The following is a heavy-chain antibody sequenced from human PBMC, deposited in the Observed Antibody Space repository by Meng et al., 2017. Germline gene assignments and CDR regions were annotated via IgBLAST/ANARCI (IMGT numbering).Heavy chain of an antibody. D-gene: IGHD4-17*01. CDR1: GGSVGSGNYY. CDR2: IVYSGST. J-gene: IGHJ4*02. Sequence: QVQLQESGPGLVRPSETLSLTCPVSGGSVGSGNYYWSWIRQPPGKGLEWIGYIVYSGSTTYNPSLKTRVTISVDTSKNQFSLKLTSVTAADTAVYFCARDVGGDYETLFDYWGQGTLVTVSS. V-gene: IGHV4-61*01. CDR3: ARDVGGDYETLFDY.